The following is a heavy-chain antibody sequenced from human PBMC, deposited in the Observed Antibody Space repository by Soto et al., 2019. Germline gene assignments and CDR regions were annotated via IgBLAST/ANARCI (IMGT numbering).Heavy chain of an antibody. D-gene: IGHD2-15*01. CDR1: GFTFSSDC. Sequence: LRLSCAASGFTFSSDCMHWVRQAPGKGPGWVSTITADGGTYYADSVKGRFAMSRDTSENTLYLQMNSLGAEDTAAYYCAPHVSCSGGSCQYDAFAIRGQGTMVTVS. CDR3: APHVSCSGGSCQYDAFAI. CDR2: ITADGGT. V-gene: IGHV3-53*01. J-gene: IGHJ3*02.